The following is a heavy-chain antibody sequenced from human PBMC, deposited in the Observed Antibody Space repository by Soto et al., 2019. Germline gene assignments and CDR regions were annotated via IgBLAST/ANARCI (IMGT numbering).Heavy chain of an antibody. CDR3: ARPAAKMGWYYFAS. CDR2: ISGYNGNT. V-gene: IGHV1-18*01. J-gene: IGHJ4*02. Sequence: GASVKVSCKASGYTFSSYGISWVRQAPGQGLEWMGWISGYNGNTNYAQKLQGRVTMTTETSTSTAYMELSSLRSEDTAVYYYARPAAKMGWYYFASWGQGTLVTASS. CDR1: GYTFSSYG. D-gene: IGHD2-2*01.